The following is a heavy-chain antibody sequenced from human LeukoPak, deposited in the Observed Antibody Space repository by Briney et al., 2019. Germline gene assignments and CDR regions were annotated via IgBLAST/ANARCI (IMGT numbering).Heavy chain of an antibody. Sequence: GGSLRLSCAASGFTFSDYYMSWIRQAPGKGLEWVSYISSSGSTIYYADSVKGRFTISRDNAKNSLYLQMNSLRAEDTAVYYCARSHYDFWSGYPPNFDYWAREPWSPSPQ. CDR3: ARSHYDFWSGYPPNFDY. CDR1: GFTFSDYY. J-gene: IGHJ4*02. CDR2: ISSSGSTI. D-gene: IGHD3-3*01. V-gene: IGHV3-11*04.